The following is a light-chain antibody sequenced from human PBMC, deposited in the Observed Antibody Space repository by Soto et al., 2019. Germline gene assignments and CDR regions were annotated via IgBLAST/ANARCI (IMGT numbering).Light chain of an antibody. CDR3: QHYNGAHRS. Sequence: DIQMTQSPSTLSAFVGDRVTITCRASQSVGSWVAWHQQKPGKAPKLLIYKASRLEGGVPSRFSGSGSGTEFPLTIASLQPDDFATYYCQHYNGAHRSFGQGTKVEI. CDR2: KAS. V-gene: IGKV1-5*03. J-gene: IGKJ1*01. CDR1: QSVGSW.